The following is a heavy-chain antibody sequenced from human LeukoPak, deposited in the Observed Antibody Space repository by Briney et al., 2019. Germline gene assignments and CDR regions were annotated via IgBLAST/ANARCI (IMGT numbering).Heavy chain of an antibody. D-gene: IGHD4-17*01. CDR1: GFTFSDYY. J-gene: IGHJ4*02. Sequence: WGSLRLSCAASGFTFSDYYMSWIRQAPGKGLECVSYISSSGSTIYYADSVKGRFTISRDNSKNTLYLQMNSLRAEDTALYYCARSATGPNLRTTVTTYRLPLDYWGQGTLVTVSS. V-gene: IGHV3-11*01. CDR3: ARSATGPNLRTTVTTYRLPLDY. CDR2: ISSSGSTI.